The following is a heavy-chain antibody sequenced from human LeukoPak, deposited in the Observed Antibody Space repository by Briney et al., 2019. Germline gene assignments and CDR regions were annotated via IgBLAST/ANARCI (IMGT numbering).Heavy chain of an antibody. J-gene: IGHJ5*02. Sequence: PGGSLRLSCAASGFTFSSYWMSWVRQAPGKGLEWVANIKQDGSEKYYVDSVKGRFTISRDNAKNSLYLQMNSLRAEDTAVYYCAREKGAVRYWFDPWGQGTLVTDSS. V-gene: IGHV3-7*01. CDR1: GFTFSSYW. D-gene: IGHD3-16*01. CDR2: IKQDGSEK. CDR3: AREKGAVRYWFDP.